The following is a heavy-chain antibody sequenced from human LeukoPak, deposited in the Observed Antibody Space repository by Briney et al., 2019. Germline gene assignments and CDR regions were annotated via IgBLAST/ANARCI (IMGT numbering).Heavy chain of an antibody. CDR1: GFTFSRYW. CDR3: ARVYGVDSGSSDF. D-gene: IGHD4-23*01. Sequence: GESLRLSCVISGFTFSRYWMNWVRQAPEKGLEWVANIKQDGSEKYYVDSVKGRFTISRDNARNSLYLQMNGLRAEDTAVYYCARVYGVDSGSSDFWGQGTLDTVSA. CDR2: IKQDGSEK. V-gene: IGHV3-7*01. J-gene: IGHJ4*02.